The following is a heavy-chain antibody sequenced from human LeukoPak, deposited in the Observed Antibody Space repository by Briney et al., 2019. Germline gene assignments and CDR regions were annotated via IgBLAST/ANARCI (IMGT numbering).Heavy chain of an antibody. CDR3: ARSAPWGYDFWSGYPYYYGMDV. CDR1: GGSISSYY. CDR2: IYYSGST. J-gene: IGHJ6*02. V-gene: IGHV4-59*01. Sequence: SETLSLTCTVSGGSISSYYWSWIRQPPGKGLEWIGYIYYSGSTNYSPSLKSRVTISVDTSKNQFSLKLSSVTAADTAVYYCARSAPWGYDFWSGYPYYYGMDVWGQGTTVTVSS. D-gene: IGHD3-3*01.